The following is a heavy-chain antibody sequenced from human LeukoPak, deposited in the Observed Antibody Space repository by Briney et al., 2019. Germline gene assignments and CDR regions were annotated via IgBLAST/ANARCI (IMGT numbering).Heavy chain of an antibody. J-gene: IGHJ4*02. CDR3: ASSRYSSSWYPDY. CDR2: IYYSGST. D-gene: IGHD6-13*01. Sequence: SETLSLTCTVSGVSISSYYWSWIRQPPGKGLEWIGYIYYSGSTNYNPSLKSRVTISVDTSKNQFSLKLSSVTAADTAVYYCASSRYSSSWYPDYWGQGTLVTVSS. CDR1: GVSISSYY. V-gene: IGHV4-59*01.